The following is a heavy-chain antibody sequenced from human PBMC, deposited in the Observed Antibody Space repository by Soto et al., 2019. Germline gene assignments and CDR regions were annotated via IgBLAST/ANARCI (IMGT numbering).Heavy chain of an antibody. CDR3: ARGAFTLGRVYCQQPRHCYGEYFQH. CDR2: IYYSGST. D-gene: IGHD2-15*01. J-gene: IGHJ1*01. V-gene: IGHV4-39*02. CDR1: GGSISSSSYY. Sequence: PSETLSLTCTVSGGSISSSSYYWGWIRQPPGKGLERIGSIYYSGSTYYNPSLKSRVTISVDTSKNHFSLKLSSVTAADTAVYYCARGAFTLGRVYCQQPRHCYGEYFQHWGQGTLVTVSS.